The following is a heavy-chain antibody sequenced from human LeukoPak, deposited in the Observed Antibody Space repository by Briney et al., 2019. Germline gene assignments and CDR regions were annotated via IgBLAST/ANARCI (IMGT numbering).Heavy chain of an antibody. Sequence: GESLKISCKGSGCSFTNYWIAWVRQMPGKGLEWMGIINPDDSDTRYSPSFQGQVTIAADKSTSTAYLQWSSLKASDTAMYYCARRSRCTDIACYSEDYYHYMDVWGKGTTVTVSS. D-gene: IGHD2-21*02. J-gene: IGHJ6*03. CDR3: ARRSRCTDIACYSEDYYHYMDV. CDR2: INPDDSDT. V-gene: IGHV5-51*01. CDR1: GCSFTNYW.